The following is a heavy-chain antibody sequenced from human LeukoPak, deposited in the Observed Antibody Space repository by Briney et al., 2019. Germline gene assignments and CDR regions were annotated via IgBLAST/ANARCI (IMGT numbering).Heavy chain of an antibody. D-gene: IGHD2-2*01. CDR1: GYTFTGYY. J-gene: IGHJ5*02. Sequence: ASVKVSRKASGYTFTGYYMHWVRQAPGQGLEWMGWINPNSGGTNYAQKFQGRVTMTRDTSISTAYMELSRLRSDDTAVYYCARPYCSSTSCYENWFDPWGQGTLVTVSS. CDR2: INPNSGGT. V-gene: IGHV1-2*02. CDR3: ARPYCSSTSCYENWFDP.